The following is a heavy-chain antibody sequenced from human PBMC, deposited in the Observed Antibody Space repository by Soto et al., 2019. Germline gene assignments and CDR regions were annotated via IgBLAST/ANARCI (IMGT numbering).Heavy chain of an antibody. CDR1: SGSISSYY. J-gene: IGHJ6*02. CDR2: VYYSGST. CDR3: TRYYDILTGYGLGYYYYYGMDV. V-gene: IGHV4-59*04. Sequence: SETLSLTCSVSSGSISSYYWSWIRQPPGKGLEWIGYVYYSGSTYYNPSLKSRVTISVDTSKNQFSLKLSSVTAADTAVYYCTRYYDILTGYGLGYYYYYGMDVWGQGTTVTVSS. D-gene: IGHD3-9*01.